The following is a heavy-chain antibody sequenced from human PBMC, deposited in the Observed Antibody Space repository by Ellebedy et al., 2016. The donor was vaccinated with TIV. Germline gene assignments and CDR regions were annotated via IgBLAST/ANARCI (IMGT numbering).Heavy chain of an antibody. Sequence: ASVKVSCXASVYTFPSCDINWVRQATGQGLEWMGWMNPNSGNTGYAQKFQGGVAMTRNTSINTAYMELSILRSEDTAVYYCARRGRFDPWGQGTLVTVSS. CDR2: MNPNSGNT. J-gene: IGHJ5*02. D-gene: IGHD3-16*01. CDR3: ARRGRFDP. CDR1: VYTFPSCD. V-gene: IGHV1-8*01.